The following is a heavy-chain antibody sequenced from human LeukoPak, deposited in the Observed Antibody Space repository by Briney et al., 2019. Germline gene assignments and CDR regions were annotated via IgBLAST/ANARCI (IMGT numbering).Heavy chain of an antibody. CDR2: INPNSGGT. CDR3: AREGDGDYDGMDV. D-gene: IGHD4-17*01. Sequence: ASVKVSCKASGYTFTGYYMHWVRQAPGQGLEWMGWINPNSGGTNYAQKFQGWVTMTRDTSISTAYMELSRLRSGDTAVYYCAREGDGDYDGMDVWGQGTTVTVSS. V-gene: IGHV1-2*04. J-gene: IGHJ6*02. CDR1: GYTFTGYY.